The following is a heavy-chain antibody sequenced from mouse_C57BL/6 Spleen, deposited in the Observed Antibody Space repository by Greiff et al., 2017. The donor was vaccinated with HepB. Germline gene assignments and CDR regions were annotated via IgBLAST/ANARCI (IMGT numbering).Heavy chain of an antibody. Sequence: EVQLVESGGGLVKPGGSLKLSCAASGFTFSSYAMSWVRQTPEKRLEWVATISDGGSYTYYPDNVKGRITISRDNAKNNLYLQMSHLKSEDTAMYYCARAPSSYYFDYWGQGTTLTVSS. CDR2: ISDGGSYT. J-gene: IGHJ2*01. V-gene: IGHV5-4*01. CDR3: ARAPSSYYFDY. CDR1: GFTFSSYA.